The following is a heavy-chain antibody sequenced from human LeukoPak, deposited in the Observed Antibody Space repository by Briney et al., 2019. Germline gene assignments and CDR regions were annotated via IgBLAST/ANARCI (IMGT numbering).Heavy chain of an antibody. J-gene: IGHJ4*02. V-gene: IGHV1-18*01. CDR2: ISAYNGNT. CDR3: VRRYSSNWYYFDY. D-gene: IGHD6-13*01. Sequence: ASVKVSCKASGYTFTSYEISWVRQAPGQGLEWMGWISAYNGNTNYAQNVQGRVTMTTDTSTSTAYMELRSLRSDDTAVYYCVRRYSSNWYYFDYWGQGTLVTVSS. CDR1: GYTFTSYE.